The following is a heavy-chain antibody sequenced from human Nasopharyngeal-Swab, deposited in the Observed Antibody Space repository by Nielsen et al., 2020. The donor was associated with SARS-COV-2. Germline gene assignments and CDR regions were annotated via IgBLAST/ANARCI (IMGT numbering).Heavy chain of an antibody. J-gene: IGHJ5*02. CDR2: IHHSGST. CDR3: ARGTAMGMYNWFDP. Sequence: SETLSLTCAVSGGSISSGGYSWSWIRQPPGKGLEWIGYIHHSGSTYYNPSLKSRVTISVDRSKNQFSLKLSSVTAADTAVYYCARGTAMGMYNWFDPWGQGTLVTVSS. CDR1: GGSISSGGYS. V-gene: IGHV4-30-2*01. D-gene: IGHD5-18*01.